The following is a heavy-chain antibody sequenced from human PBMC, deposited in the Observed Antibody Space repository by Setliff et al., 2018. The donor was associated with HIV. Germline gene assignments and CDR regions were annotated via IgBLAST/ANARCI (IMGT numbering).Heavy chain of an antibody. J-gene: IGHJ5*02. CDR3: AVSPDGDCATTECANWFDP. CDR1: GFTFSGSA. V-gene: IGHV3-73*01. Sequence: GGSLRLSCSASGFTFSGSALRWVRQASGKGLEWVGRIKTKPNSYATAHAESVKGRFTISRDDSQNTAYLQMNSLRTEDTAVYFCAVSPDGDCATTECANWFDPWGQGTQVTVSS. D-gene: IGHD4-17*01. CDR2: IKTKPNSYAT.